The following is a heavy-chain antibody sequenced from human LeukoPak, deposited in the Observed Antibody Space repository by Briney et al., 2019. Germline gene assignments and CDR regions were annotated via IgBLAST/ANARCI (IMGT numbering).Heavy chain of an antibody. CDR1: GFIVSNND. Sequence: GGSLRLSCAASGFIVSNNDMSLVRQAPGKGLECVSVINSGGNTWYADSVKGRFTISRDNSKNTLYLQMNSLRAEDTALYYCTTITFGGVIDHWGQGTLVTVSS. CDR3: TTITFGGVIDH. CDR2: INSGGNT. J-gene: IGHJ4*02. V-gene: IGHV3-53*01. D-gene: IGHD3-16*01.